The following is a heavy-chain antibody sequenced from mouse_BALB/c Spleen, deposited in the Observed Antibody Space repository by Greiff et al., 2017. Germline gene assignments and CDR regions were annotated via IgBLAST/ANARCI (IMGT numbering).Heavy chain of an antibody. Sequence: DVKLVESGGGLVQPGGSRKLSCAASGFTFSDYGMAWVRQAPGKGPEWVAFISNLAYSIYYADTVTGRFTISRENAKNTLYLQMSSLKSEDTAMYYCARHGYGNLFFDYWGQGTTLTVSS. V-gene: IGHV5-15*01. J-gene: IGHJ2*01. CDR2: ISNLAYSI. D-gene: IGHD2-1*01. CDR1: GFTFSDYG. CDR3: ARHGYGNLFFDY.